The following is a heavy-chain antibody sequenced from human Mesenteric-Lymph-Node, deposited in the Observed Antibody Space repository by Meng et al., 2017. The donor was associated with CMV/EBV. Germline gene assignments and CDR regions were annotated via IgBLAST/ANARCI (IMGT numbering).Heavy chain of an antibody. CDR2: IKGDGSEI. Sequence: SLRLSCAASGFPFSGYWMNWVRQGPGKGLEWVANIKGDGSEIHYADSVKGRFTISRDNAKNSLYLQMNSLRADDTSVYYCAKANNFDSWGQGTLVTVSS. CDR3: AKANNFDS. V-gene: IGHV3-7*01. J-gene: IGHJ4*02. CDR1: GFPFSGYW. D-gene: IGHD4/OR15-4a*01.